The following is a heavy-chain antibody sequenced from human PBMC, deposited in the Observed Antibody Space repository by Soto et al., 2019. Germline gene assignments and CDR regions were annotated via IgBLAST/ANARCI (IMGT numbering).Heavy chain of an antibody. CDR1: GASINDGLYY. CDR3: ARGATP. CDR2: NSYTGST. V-gene: IGHV4-30-4*08. J-gene: IGHJ5*02. Sequence: VQVQESGPGLVKPSQTLSLTCTVSGASINDGLYYWSWIRQPPGKGLEWVGFNSYTGSTTYNPSLKNRVIISKDTSKNLFSLTLSAVTAADTAVYYCARGATPWGQGTLVTVSS.